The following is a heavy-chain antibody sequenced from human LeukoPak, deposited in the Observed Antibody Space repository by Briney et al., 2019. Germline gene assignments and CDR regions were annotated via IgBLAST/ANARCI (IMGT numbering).Heavy chain of an antibody. J-gene: IGHJ4*02. CDR2: ISGSGDST. Sequence: GGSLRLSCAASGFTFSNYDMSWVRQAPGEGLEWVSAISGSGDSTYYADSVKGRFTISRDNSKNTLYLDMDSLRAEDTALYYCAKDGHITMVRGVIIPPGYWGQGTLVTVSS. D-gene: IGHD3-10*01. CDR1: GFTFSNYD. CDR3: AKDGHITMVRGVIIPPGY. V-gene: IGHV3-23*01.